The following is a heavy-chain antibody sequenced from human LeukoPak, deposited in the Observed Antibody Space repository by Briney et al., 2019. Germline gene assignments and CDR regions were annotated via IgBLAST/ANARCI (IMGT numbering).Heavy chain of an antibody. CDR2: INHTGST. CDR3: ARGFRGDNFDY. Sequence: PSETLSLTCAVYGGSFSGYYWSWIRQPPGKGLEWIGEINHTGSTNYNPSLKSRVTISVDRSKNQFSLKLSSVTAADTAVYYCARGFRGDNFDYWGQGTLVTVSS. CDR1: GGSFSGYY. J-gene: IGHJ4*02. V-gene: IGHV4-34*01. D-gene: IGHD4-17*01.